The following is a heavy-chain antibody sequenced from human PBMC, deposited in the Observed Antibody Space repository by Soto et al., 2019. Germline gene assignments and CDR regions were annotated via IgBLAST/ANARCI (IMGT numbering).Heavy chain of an antibody. CDR1: GFIFGNYA. Sequence: EVQLLDSGGGLVQPGGSLRLSSASSGFIFGNYAMTWVRQAPGKGLEWVSVISGSGGSTYYTDSVKGRFTVSRDNSKNTLYLQMNSLRAEDTAVYFCAKTPLRWGPFDYWGQGTLVTVSS. J-gene: IGHJ4*02. CDR2: ISGSGGST. V-gene: IGHV3-23*01. D-gene: IGHD1-26*01. CDR3: AKTPLRWGPFDY.